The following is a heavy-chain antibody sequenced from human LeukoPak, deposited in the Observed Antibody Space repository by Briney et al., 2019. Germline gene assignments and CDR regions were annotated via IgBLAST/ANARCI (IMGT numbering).Heavy chain of an antibody. CDR2: ISSSSSSYI. J-gene: IGHJ5*02. V-gene: IGHV3-21*01. D-gene: IGHD3-3*01. CDR3: ARERAITIFGVPAPGGFDP. CDR1: GFTFSSYS. Sequence: GGSLRLSCAASGFTFSSYSMNWVRQAPGKGLEWVSSISSSSSSYIYYADSVKGRFTISRDNAKNSLYLQMNSLRAEDTAVYYCARERAITIFGVPAPGGFDPWGQGTLVTVSS.